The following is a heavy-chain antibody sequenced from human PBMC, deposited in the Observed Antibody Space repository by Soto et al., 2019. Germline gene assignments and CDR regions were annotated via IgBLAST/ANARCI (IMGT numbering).Heavy chain of an antibody. Sequence: SETLSLTCAVYGGSFSGYYWSWIRQPPGKGLEWIGEINHSGSTNYNPSLKSRVTISVDTSKNQFSLKLSSVTAADTAVYYCARGARRVVAITYYYYGMDVWGQGTTVTVSS. J-gene: IGHJ6*02. CDR2: INHSGST. V-gene: IGHV4-34*01. D-gene: IGHD3-22*01. CDR3: ARGARRVVAITYYYYGMDV. CDR1: GGSFSGYY.